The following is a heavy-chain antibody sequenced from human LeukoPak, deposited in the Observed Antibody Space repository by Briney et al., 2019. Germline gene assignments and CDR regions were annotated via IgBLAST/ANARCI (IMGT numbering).Heavy chain of an antibody. CDR2: IYYSGST. V-gene: IGHV4-4*02. CDR1: GGSISSSNW. CDR3: ARLTAYFDL. J-gene: IGHJ2*01. Sequence: SGTLSLTCAVSGGSISSSNWWSWVRQPPGKGLEWIGYIYYSGSTNYNPSLKSRVTMSVDTSKNQFSLKVTSVTAADTAVYYCARLTAYFDLWGRGTLVTVSS.